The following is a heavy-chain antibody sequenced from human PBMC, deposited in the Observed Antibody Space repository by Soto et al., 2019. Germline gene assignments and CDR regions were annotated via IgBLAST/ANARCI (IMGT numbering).Heavy chain of an antibody. CDR3: ASYRYDY. V-gene: IGHV6-1*01. CDR2: TYYRSRWYH. Sequence: SQTLSLSCVISGDSISSNSAAWNWIRQSPSRGFEWLGRTYYRSRWYHDYAVSVKSRIIINPDTSKNQVSLQLNSVTPDDTAVYYCASYRYDYWGQGTVVTVSS. J-gene: IGHJ4*02. CDR1: GDSISSNSAA. D-gene: IGHD4-4*01.